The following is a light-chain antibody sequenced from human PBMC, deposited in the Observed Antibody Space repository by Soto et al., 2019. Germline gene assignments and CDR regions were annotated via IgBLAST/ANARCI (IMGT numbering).Light chain of an antibody. CDR2: EVS. Sequence: QSTLTQPASVSGSPGQSITISCTGTSSDVGGYNYVSWYQQHPGKAPKLMIYEVSNRPSGLSNRFSGSKSGNTASLTISGRQAEDEADYYCSSYTSSSTLVFGGGTKLTVL. CDR3: SSYTSSSTLV. CDR1: SSDVGGYNY. V-gene: IGLV2-14*01. J-gene: IGLJ2*01.